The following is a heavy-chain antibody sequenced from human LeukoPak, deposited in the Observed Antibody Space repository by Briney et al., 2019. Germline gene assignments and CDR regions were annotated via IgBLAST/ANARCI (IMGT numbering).Heavy chain of an antibody. D-gene: IGHD2-2*01. V-gene: IGHV3-48*04. J-gene: IGHJ3*02. CDR1: GFTFSSYS. Sequence: GGSLTLSCAASGFTFSSYSMNWVRQAPGKALEWVSYISSSSSKIYHADSVKGRFTIHRDNAKNSLYLQMISLRPEDTAVDYCARSGYCTRTSCLNGRVAFDIWGQGTMVTVSS. CDR2: ISSSSSKI. CDR3: ARSGYCTRTSCLNGRVAFDI.